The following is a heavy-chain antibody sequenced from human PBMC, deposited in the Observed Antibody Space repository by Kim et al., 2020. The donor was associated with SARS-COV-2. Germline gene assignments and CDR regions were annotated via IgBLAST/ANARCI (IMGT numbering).Heavy chain of an antibody. V-gene: IGHV4-34*01. CDR2: INHSGSS. D-gene: IGHD3-22*01. CDR1: GGSFSDYY. CDR3: ARGLADSGCYY. Sequence: SETLSLTCAVYGGSFSDYYWTWIRQPPGKGLEWIGEINHSGSSNYNPSLKSRVTISVDTSKNQFSLKMSSVTAADTGVYYCARGLADSGCYYGGQGTLVT. J-gene: IGHJ4*02.